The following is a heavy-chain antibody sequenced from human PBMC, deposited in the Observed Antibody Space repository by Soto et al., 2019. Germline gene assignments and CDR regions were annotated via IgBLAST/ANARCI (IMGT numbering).Heavy chain of an antibody. Sequence: SCYSISSGYYWGWIRQTPGKGLEWIASIYHSGSTYYNPSLKSRVTISVDTSKNQFSLKLTSVTAADTAVYYCARGAATVTPGWFDPWGQGIMVTVSS. D-gene: IGHD4-17*01. CDR3: ARGAATVTPGWFDP. V-gene: IGHV4-38-2*02. J-gene: IGHJ5*02. CDR2: IYHSGST. CDR1: CYSISSGYY.